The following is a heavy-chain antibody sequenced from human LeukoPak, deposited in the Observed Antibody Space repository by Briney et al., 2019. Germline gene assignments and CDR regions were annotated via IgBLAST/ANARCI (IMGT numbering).Heavy chain of an antibody. CDR3: ARTSGYSGYDLGY. CDR1: GGSISSGGYY. Sequence: SETLSLTCTVSGGSISSGGYYWSWIRQHPGKGLEWIVYIYYSGSTYYNPSLKSRVTISVDTSKNQFSLKLSSVTAADTPVYYCARTSGYSGYDLGYWGQGTLVTASS. V-gene: IGHV4-31*03. D-gene: IGHD5-12*01. CDR2: IYYSGST. J-gene: IGHJ4*02.